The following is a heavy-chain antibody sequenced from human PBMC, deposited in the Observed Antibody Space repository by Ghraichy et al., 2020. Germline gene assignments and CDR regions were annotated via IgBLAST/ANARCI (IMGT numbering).Heavy chain of an antibody. J-gene: IGHJ5*02. V-gene: IGHV3-74*01. D-gene: IGHD6-13*01. CDR2: INSDGSST. Sequence: GGSLRLSCAASGFTFSSYWMHWVRQAPGKRLVWVSRINSDGSSTSYADSVKGRFTISRDNAKNTLYLQMNSLRAEDTAVYYCARAVSSSYNWFDPWGQGTLVTVSS. CDR3: ARAVSSSYNWFDP. CDR1: GFTFSSYW.